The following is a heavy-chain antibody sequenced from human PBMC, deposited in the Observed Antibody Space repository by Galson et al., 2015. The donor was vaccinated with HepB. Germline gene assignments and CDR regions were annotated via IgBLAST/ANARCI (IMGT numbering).Heavy chain of an antibody. V-gene: IGHV1-2*06. CDR1: GYTFTGYY. D-gene: IGHD3-3*01. Sequence: SVKVSCKASGYTFTGYYMHWVRQAPGQGLEWMGRINPNSGGTNYAQKFQGRVTMTRDTSISTAYMELSRLRSDDTAVYYCAREFAAPITIFGVVKGGFDYWGQGTLVTVSS. CDR3: AREFAAPITIFGVVKGGFDY. J-gene: IGHJ4*02. CDR2: INPNSGGT.